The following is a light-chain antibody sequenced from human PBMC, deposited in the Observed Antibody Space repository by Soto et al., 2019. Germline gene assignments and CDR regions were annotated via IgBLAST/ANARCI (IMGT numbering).Light chain of an antibody. CDR2: DVS. CDR3: SSYTSSSTLV. V-gene: IGLV2-14*01. J-gene: IGLJ2*01. Sequence: QSVLTQPASVSGSPGRSITISCTGSSSDVGGYDYVSWYQQHPGKAPKLVISDVSNRPSGVSDRFSGSKSGNTASLTISGLQAEDEAEYFCSSYTSSSTLVFGGGTKVTVL. CDR1: SSDVGGYDY.